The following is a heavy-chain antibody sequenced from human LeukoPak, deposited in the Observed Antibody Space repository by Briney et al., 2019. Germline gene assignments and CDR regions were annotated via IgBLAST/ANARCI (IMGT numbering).Heavy chain of an antibody. CDR3: TRDSGLGYSSSWVDY. CDR1: GFTLGDYA. D-gene: IGHD6-6*01. V-gene: IGHV3-49*04. J-gene: IGHJ4*02. Sequence: GGSLRLSCTASGFTLGDYAMSWVRQAPGKGREWVGFIRSKAYGGTTEYAASVKGRFTISRDDSKSIAYLQMNSLKTEDTAVYYCTRDSGLGYSSSWVDYWGQGTLVTVSS. CDR2: IRSKAYGGTT.